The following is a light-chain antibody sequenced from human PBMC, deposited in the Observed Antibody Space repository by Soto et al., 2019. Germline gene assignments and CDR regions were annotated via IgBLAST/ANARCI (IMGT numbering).Light chain of an antibody. V-gene: IGLV2-8*01. CDR2: EVN. Sequence: QSALTQPPSASGSPGQSVTISCTGTSSDVGAYKFVSWYQLHPGKAPKLMIYEVNVRPSGVPDRFSGSNSGNTASLTVSGLQVEDEADYYCSSYGGRSNLVFGGGTKLTVL. J-gene: IGLJ2*01. CDR1: SSDVGAYKF. CDR3: SSYGGRSNLV.